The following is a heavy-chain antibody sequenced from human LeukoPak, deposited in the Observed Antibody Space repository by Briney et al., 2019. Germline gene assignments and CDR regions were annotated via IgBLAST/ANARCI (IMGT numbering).Heavy chain of an antibody. V-gene: IGHV3-30*02. CDR1: GFTFSSYG. D-gene: IGHD3-22*01. CDR2: IRHDGGYQ. J-gene: IGHJ4*02. Sequence: SGGSLRLSCAAFGFTFSSYGMHWVRQTPGKGREWVAFIRHDGGYQQYADSVKGRFTFSRDNSKDMVYLQMNSLRTEHTAVYYCAKNRDSSDYPRDFDFWGQGTLVTVSS. CDR3: AKNRDSSDYPRDFDF.